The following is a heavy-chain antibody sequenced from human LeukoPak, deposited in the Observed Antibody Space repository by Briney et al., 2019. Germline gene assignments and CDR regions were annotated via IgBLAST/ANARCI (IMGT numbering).Heavy chain of an antibody. V-gene: IGHV1-69*05. Sequence: GASVKVSCKASGGTFSSYAISWVRQAPGQGLEWMGGIIPIFGTANYAQKLQGRVTMTTDTSTSTAYMELRSLRSDDTAVYYCARLVLYYYGMDVWGQGTTVTVSS. CDR3: ARLVLYYYGMDV. J-gene: IGHJ6*02. CDR1: GGTFSSYA. CDR2: IIPIFGTA.